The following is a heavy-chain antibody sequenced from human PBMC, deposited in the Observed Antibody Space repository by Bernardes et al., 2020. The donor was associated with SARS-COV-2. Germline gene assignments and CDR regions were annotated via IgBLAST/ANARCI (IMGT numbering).Heavy chain of an antibody. V-gene: IGHV3-15*01. J-gene: IGHJ4*02. CDR2: IKHRTEGGTT. D-gene: IGHD4-17*01. CDR3: TTDLHDYGDLDY. CDR1: GFTFTNAW. Sequence: GGSLRLSCAASGFTFTNAWMSWVRQAPGTGLEWIGRIKHRTEGGTTDYAAPVKGRFTISRDDSKNTLYLQMNSLKTEDTAVYYCTTDLHDYGDLDYWGQGHLVTDS.